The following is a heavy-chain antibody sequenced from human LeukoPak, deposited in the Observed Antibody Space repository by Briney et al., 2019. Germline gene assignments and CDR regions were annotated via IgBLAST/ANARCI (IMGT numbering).Heavy chain of an antibody. CDR2: IIPIFGTA. CDR3: ARDHRGIAADWFDP. Sequence: SVKVSCKAPGGTFSSYAISWVRQAPGQGLEWMGGIIPIFGTANYAQKFQGRVTITADKSTSTAYMELSSLRSEDTAVYYCARDHRGIAADWFDPWGQGTLVTVSS. V-gene: IGHV1-69*06. D-gene: IGHD6-13*01. J-gene: IGHJ5*02. CDR1: GGTFSSYA.